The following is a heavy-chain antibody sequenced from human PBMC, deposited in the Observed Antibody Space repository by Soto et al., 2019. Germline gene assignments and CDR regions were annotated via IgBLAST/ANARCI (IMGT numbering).Heavy chain of an antibody. D-gene: IGHD3-10*01. CDR3: ARWGVIMVRRPPAGYMHV. CDR2: INAGNGNT. V-gene: IGHV1-3*01. Sequence: ASVKVSCKASGYTFTSYAMHWVRQAPGQRLEWMGWINAGNGNTKYSQKFQGRVTITRDTSASTAYMELSSLRSEDTAVYYCARWGVIMVRRPPAGYMHVRDKGTTGTVSS. CDR1: GYTFTSYA. J-gene: IGHJ6*03.